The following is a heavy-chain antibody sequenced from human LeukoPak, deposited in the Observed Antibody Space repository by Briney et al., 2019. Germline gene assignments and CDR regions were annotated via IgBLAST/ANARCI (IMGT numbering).Heavy chain of an antibody. J-gene: IGHJ3*02. CDR2: IKQDGSEK. D-gene: IGHD3-22*01. V-gene: IGHV3-7*04. CDR3: ARDYYDSSGYYSDAFDI. CDR1: GFIFSSYW. Sequence: GGSLRLSCAASGFIFSSYWMTWVRQAPGKGLEWVASIKQDGSEKYYVDSVKGRFTISRDNAKNSLYLQMNSLRAEDTAVYYCARDYYDSSGYYSDAFDIWGQGTMVTVSS.